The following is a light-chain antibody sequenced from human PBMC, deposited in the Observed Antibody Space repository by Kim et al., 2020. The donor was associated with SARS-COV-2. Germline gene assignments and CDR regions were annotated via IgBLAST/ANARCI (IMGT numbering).Light chain of an antibody. CDR1: QGIRND. J-gene: IGKJ5*01. CDR3: LQHSTYPIT. Sequence: ASVGDRVTITFRASQGIRNDLGWYQQNPGRAPQRLIYGASSLQSGVPSRFSGSGSGTEFTLTISSVQPEDFATSFCLQHSTYPITSGQGTRLEIK. CDR2: GAS. V-gene: IGKV1-17*01.